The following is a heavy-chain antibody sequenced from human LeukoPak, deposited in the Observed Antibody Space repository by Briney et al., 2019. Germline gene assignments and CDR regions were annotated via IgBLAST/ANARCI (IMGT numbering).Heavy chain of an antibody. CDR3: ARVPGYCSGGSCYRSAVDY. CDR1: GGSISSSSYY. CDR2: IYYSGST. Sequence: SETLSLTCTVSGGSISSSSYYWGWIRQPPGKGLEWIGSIYYSGSTYYNPSLKSRVTISVDTSKNQFPLKLSSVTAADTAVYYCARVPGYCSGGSCYRSAVDYWGQGTLVTVSS. D-gene: IGHD2-15*01. V-gene: IGHV4-39*06. J-gene: IGHJ4*02.